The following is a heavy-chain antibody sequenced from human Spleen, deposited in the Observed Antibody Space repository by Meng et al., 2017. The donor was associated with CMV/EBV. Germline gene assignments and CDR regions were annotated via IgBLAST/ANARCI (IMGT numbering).Heavy chain of an antibody. CDR1: SISSSSYY. V-gene: IGHV4-39*07. Sequence: SISSSSYYWSWIRQPPGKELEWIGSIYYSGSTYYNPSLKSRVTISVDTSKNQFSLKLSSVTAADTAVYYCARKSYYDFWSGPNWFDPWGQGTLVTVSS. J-gene: IGHJ5*02. CDR2: IYYSGST. D-gene: IGHD3-3*01. CDR3: ARKSYYDFWSGPNWFDP.